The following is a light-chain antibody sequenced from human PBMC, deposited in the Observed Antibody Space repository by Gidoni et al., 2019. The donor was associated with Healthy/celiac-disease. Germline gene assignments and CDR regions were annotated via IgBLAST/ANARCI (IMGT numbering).Light chain of an antibody. Sequence: LTQSPATLSVSPGERATLSCRASQSVSSNLAWYQQKPGQAPRLLIYGASTRATGIPARFSGSGSGTEFTLTISSLQSEDFAVYYCQQYNNWPPLTFGGGTKVEIK. V-gene: IGKV3-15*01. CDR1: QSVSSN. CDR3: QQYNNWPPLT. J-gene: IGKJ4*01. CDR2: GAS.